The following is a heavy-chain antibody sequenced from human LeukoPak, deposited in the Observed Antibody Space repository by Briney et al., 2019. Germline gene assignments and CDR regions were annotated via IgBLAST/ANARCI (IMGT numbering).Heavy chain of an antibody. D-gene: IGHD3-10*01. J-gene: IGHJ4*02. V-gene: IGHV1-46*01. CDR1: GYTFTNYN. CDR2: INPSGGST. Sequence: ASVKVSCKASGYTFTNYNMHWVRQAPGQGLEWMGIINPSGGSTSYAQKFHGRVTMTRDTSTSTVYMELSSLRSEDTAVYYCARAVREDSGSYYFDYWGQGTLVTVSS. CDR3: ARAVREDSGSYYFDY.